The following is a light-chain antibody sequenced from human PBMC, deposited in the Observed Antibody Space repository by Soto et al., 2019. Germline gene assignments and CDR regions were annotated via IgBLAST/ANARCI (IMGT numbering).Light chain of an antibody. V-gene: IGKV1-39*01. CDR2: AAS. J-gene: IGKJ2*01. CDR3: QQSYSTPRT. Sequence: DIQMTQSPSSLSASVGDRVTITCRASQSISSYLNWYQQKPGKAPKLLIYAASSLQSGVPSRFSGSGSGTDFTRNIRSLQPEDFATYYCQQSYSTPRTFGQGTKLEIK. CDR1: QSISSY.